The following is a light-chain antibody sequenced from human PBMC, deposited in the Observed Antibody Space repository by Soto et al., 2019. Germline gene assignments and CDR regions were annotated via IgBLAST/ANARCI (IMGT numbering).Light chain of an antibody. J-gene: IGLJ1*01. Sequence: QPVLTQPPSASGTPGQRVTISCSGSSTNIGYNIVNWYKQVPGTAPKLLIYSNNQRPSGVPDRFSGSKSGTAASLDINGLQSQDEADYYCVACDDSLNGYVFGTGTKLTVL. CDR1: STNIGYNI. CDR2: SNN. CDR3: VACDDSLNGYV. V-gene: IGLV1-44*01.